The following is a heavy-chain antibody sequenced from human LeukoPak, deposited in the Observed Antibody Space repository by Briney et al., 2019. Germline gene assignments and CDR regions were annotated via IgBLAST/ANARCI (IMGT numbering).Heavy chain of an antibody. D-gene: IGHD3-3*01. Sequence: PSETLSLTCTVTGGSISSYYWSWIRQPPGKGLECIGYIYYSGSTNYNPSLKSRVTISVDTSKNQFSLKLSSVTAADTAVYYCAREDFWSGYDEDYYYYYMDVWGKGTTVTVSS. CDR1: GGSISSYY. J-gene: IGHJ6*03. CDR3: AREDFWSGYDEDYYYYYMDV. CDR2: IYYSGST. V-gene: IGHV4-59*01.